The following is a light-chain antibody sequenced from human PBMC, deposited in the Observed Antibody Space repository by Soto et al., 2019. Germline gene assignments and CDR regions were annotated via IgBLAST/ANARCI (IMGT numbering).Light chain of an antibody. J-gene: IGKJ5*01. V-gene: IGKV3-15*01. Sequence: EIVMTQSPATLSVSPGERATLSCRASQSVSSNLAWYQQKPGQAPSLLIYGASTRATGTPARFSGSGSGTEFTLTISILETEDFAVYYCQQRSNWPITFGQGTRLEIK. CDR1: QSVSSN. CDR2: GAS. CDR3: QQRSNWPIT.